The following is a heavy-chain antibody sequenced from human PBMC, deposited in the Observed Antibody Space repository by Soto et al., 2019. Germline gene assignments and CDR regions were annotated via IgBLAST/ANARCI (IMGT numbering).Heavy chain of an antibody. D-gene: IGHD2-15*01. CDR1: GGTFSSYT. CDR2: IIPILGIA. Sequence: QVQLVQSGAEVEKPGSSVKVSCKASGGTFSSYTISWVRQAPGQGLEWMGRIIPILGIANYAQKFQGRVTITADKSTSTAYMELSSLRSEDTAVYYCARDHCSGGSCYSYVWGQGTTVTVSS. J-gene: IGHJ6*02. CDR3: ARDHCSGGSCYSYV. V-gene: IGHV1-69*08.